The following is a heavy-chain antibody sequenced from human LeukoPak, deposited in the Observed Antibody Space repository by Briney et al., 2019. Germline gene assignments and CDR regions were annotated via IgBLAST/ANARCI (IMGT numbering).Heavy chain of an antibody. CDR2: INHSGST. J-gene: IGHJ3*02. V-gene: IGHV4-61*08. CDR1: GSSISSGGYY. Sequence: SEPLSPTGTVSGSSISSGGYYWSWIRQPPGEGLERIREINHSGSTNYNPSLKSRVTISVDTSKNQFSLKLSSVTAADTGVYYCASVIRYNWNDGSEDACDIWGQGTMVTVSS. D-gene: IGHD1-1*01. CDR3: ASVIRYNWNDGSEDACDI.